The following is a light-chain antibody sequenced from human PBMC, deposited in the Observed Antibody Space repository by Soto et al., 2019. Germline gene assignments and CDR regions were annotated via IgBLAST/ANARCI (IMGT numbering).Light chain of an antibody. V-gene: IGLV1-44*01. CDR1: SSNIGINT. CDR2: GNN. CDR3: ATWDDSLDVHV. Sequence: QSVLTQPPSASGTPGQTITISCSGGSSNIGINTVSWYEHLPGTAPRLLIYGNNQRPSGVPDRFSGSKSGTSASLAISGLQSEDEGHYYCATWDDSLDVHVFGTGTKLTVL. J-gene: IGLJ1*01.